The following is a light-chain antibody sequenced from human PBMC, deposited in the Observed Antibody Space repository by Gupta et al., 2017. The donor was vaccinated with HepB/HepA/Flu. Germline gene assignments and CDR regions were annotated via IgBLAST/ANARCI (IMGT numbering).Light chain of an antibody. CDR1: QSIYNY. CDR2: GAF. CDR3: QQSSSTSLT. Sequence: DIHMTQSSSSLSASVGARVTITCRASQSIYNYLNWYQQKPGKAPKVLIYGAFNLQSGVPSRFSGSGSGTDFTLTISSLQPEDFATYYCQQSSSTSLTFGQGTRLEI. J-gene: IGKJ5*01. V-gene: IGKV1-39*01.